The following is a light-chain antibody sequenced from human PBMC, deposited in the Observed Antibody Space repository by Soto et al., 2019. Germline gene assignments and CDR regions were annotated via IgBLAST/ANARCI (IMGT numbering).Light chain of an antibody. J-gene: IGKJ4*01. Sequence: DIQMTQSPSSLSASVGDRITITCQASQDINKYLNWYQQKLGKAPKLLIYDASNLQRGVPSRFSGSGSGTHFSLSISSLQPEDIATYYCQQSENGPLTFVGGTKVEIK. CDR3: QQSENGPLT. CDR2: DAS. V-gene: IGKV1-33*01. CDR1: QDINKY.